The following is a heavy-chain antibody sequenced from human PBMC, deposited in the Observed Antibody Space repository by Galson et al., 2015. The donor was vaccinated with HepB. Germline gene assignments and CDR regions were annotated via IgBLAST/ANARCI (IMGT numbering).Heavy chain of an antibody. CDR2: INHSGST. CDR1: GGSFSDYY. D-gene: IGHD7-27*01. J-gene: IGHJ2*01. Sequence: ETLSLTCAVYGGSFSDYYWNWIRQSPGTGLEWIGEINHSGSTNYNPSLKSRVTIYVDASKRQFSLKLSSVTAADTALYYCARDPPGDSDWYFDLWGRGTLVTVSS. CDR3: ARDPPGDSDWYFDL. V-gene: IGHV4-34*01.